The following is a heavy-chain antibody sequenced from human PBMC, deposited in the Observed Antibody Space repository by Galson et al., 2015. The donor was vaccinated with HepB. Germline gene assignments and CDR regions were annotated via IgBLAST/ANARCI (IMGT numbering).Heavy chain of an antibody. CDR1: GFTFSGSA. Sequence: SLRLSCAASGFTFSGSAMHWVRQASGKGLEWVGRIRSKANSYATAYAASVKGRLTISRDDSKNTAYLQMNSLKTEDTAVYYCIRNMAAAVGGGMDVWGQGTTVTVSS. D-gene: IGHD6-13*01. V-gene: IGHV3-73*01. J-gene: IGHJ6*02. CDR3: IRNMAAAVGGGMDV. CDR2: IRSKANSYAT.